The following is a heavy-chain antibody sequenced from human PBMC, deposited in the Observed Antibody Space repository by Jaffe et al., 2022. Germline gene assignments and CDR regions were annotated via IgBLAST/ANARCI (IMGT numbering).Heavy chain of an antibody. V-gene: IGHV4-38-2*01. J-gene: IGHJ4*02. D-gene: IGHD1-26*01. CDR2: IYHSGST. CDR3: ARGGGVGATTGY. CDR1: GYSISSGYY. Sequence: QVQLQESGPGLVKPSETLSLTCAVSGYSISSGYYWGWIRQPPGKGLEWIGSIYHSGSTYYNPSLKSRVTISVDTSKNQFSLKLSSVTAADTAVYYCARGGGVGATTGYWGQGTLVTVSS.